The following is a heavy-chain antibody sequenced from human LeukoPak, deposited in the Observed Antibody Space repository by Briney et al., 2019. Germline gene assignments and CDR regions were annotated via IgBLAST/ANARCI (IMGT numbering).Heavy chain of an antibody. Sequence: KPGGSLRLSCAASGFTFSDYFMSWVRQAPGKGLEWLSYISGRGNYVDYAESLKGRITISRDNAKNSLYLQMNSLRAEDTAVYYCARSGIGATEIDYWGQGTLVTVSS. V-gene: IGHV3-11*06. D-gene: IGHD6-13*01. CDR3: ARSGIGATEIDY. CDR2: ISGRGNYV. CDR1: GFTFSDYF. J-gene: IGHJ4*02.